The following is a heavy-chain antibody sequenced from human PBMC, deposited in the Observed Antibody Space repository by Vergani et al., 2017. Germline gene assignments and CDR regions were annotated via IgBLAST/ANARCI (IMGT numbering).Heavy chain of an antibody. V-gene: IGHV3-9*03. CDR3: AESGYSRSWYAPNSFDP. CDR2: INWNSDSI. D-gene: IGHD6-13*01. Sequence: EVQLVESGGGLVQPGRSLRLSCAASGFTFDDYAMHWVRQAPGKGLEWVSGINWNSDSIAYADSVKGRFTISRDNAKNSLYLQMNSLRAEDMALYYCAESGYSRSWYAPNSFDPWGQGTLVTVSS. J-gene: IGHJ5*02. CDR1: GFTFDDYA.